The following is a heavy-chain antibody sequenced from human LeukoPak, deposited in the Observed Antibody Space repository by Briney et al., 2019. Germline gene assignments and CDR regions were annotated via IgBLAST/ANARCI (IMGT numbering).Heavy chain of an antibody. CDR3: ASSFWSGYYDF. J-gene: IGHJ4*02. CDR1: GFTFSTHW. CDR2: IKEDGSET. D-gene: IGHD3-3*01. Sequence: PGGSLRLSCAASGFTFSTHWMTWVRQAPGKGLEWVAKIKEDGSETSYVDSVKGRLTISRDNAKNSLHLQMNSLRAEDTAVYYCASSFWSGYYDFWGQGTLVTVSS. V-gene: IGHV3-7*01.